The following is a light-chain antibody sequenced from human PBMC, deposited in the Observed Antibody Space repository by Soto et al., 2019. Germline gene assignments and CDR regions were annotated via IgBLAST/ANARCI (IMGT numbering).Light chain of an antibody. CDR1: SSNIGAVYD. CDR3: QSYDSSLSGYV. J-gene: IGLJ1*01. CDR2: GNI. V-gene: IGLV1-40*01. Sequence: QSVLTQPPSVSGAPGQRVTISCTGSSSNIGAVYDVHWYQQLPGTAPKLLIYGNIKRPSGVPDRFSGSKSDTSASLAITGLQAEDEADYYCQSYDSSLSGYVFGTGTKLTVL.